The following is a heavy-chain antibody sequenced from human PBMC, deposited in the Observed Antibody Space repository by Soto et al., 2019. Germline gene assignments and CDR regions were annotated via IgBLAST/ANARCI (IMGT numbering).Heavy chain of an antibody. J-gene: IGHJ4*02. CDR2: IFWDGNRM. Sequence: HPGGSLRLSCVASGFNLHDHAMHWVRQAPGKGLEWVSGIFWDGNRMDYADSVKGRFFISRDNAKNSLYLQMDNLRGEDTAVYYCARTVVVVVPDNFDHWGQGTLVTVSS. CDR3: ARTVVVVVPDNFDH. V-gene: IGHV3-9*01. D-gene: IGHD3-22*01. CDR1: GFNLHDHA.